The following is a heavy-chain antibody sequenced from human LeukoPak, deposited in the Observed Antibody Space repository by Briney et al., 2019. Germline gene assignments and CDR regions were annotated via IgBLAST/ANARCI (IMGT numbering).Heavy chain of an antibody. Sequence: SETLSLTCTVSGGSISSYYWSWIRQPPGKGLEWIGYIYYSGSTYYNPSLKSRVTISVDTSKNQFSLKLSSVTAADTAVYYCARTYYYDSSGYYLGYWGQGTLVTVSS. CDR3: ARTYYYDSSGYYLGY. J-gene: IGHJ4*02. V-gene: IGHV4-59*08. CDR1: GGSISSYY. D-gene: IGHD3-22*01. CDR2: IYYSGST.